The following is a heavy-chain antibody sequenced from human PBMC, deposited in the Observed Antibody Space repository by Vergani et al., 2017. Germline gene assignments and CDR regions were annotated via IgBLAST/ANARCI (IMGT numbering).Heavy chain of an antibody. CDR1: GASIRSSNYY. D-gene: IGHD6-19*01. Sequence: QLQLQESGPGLVKPSATLSLTCSVSGASIRSSNYYWGWIRQPPGKGLEWIASIYYSGSTYYNPSLKSRVTISVDTSKNQFSLKLSSVTAADTAVYFCARHSTVEWLVKLGWFDPWGQGTLVTVSS. CDR2: IYYSGST. V-gene: IGHV4-39*01. J-gene: IGHJ5*02. CDR3: ARHSTVEWLVKLGWFDP.